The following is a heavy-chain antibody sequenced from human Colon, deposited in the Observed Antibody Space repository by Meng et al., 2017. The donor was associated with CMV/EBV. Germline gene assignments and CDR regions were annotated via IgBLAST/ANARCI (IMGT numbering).Heavy chain of an antibody. Sequence: GESLKISCAASGFTFSSYAMIWVRQAPGKGLEWVSGVSATAGSPSHADFVKGRFTVSSDTSKKILYLQMNSLRAEDTAVYYCVKGGDDYAPHYGMDVWGQGTTVTVSS. CDR1: GFTFSSYA. D-gene: IGHD2-2*01. J-gene: IGHJ6*02. V-gene: IGHV3-23*01. CDR2: VSATAGSP. CDR3: VKGGDDYAPHYGMDV.